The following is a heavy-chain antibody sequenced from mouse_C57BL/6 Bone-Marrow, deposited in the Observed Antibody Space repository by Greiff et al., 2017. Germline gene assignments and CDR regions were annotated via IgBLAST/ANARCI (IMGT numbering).Heavy chain of an antibody. D-gene: IGHD2-12*01. J-gene: IGHJ2*01. Sequence: ESGAELARPGASVKLSCKASGYTFTSYGISWVKQRTGQGLEWIGEIYPRSGNTYYNEKFKGKATLTADKSSSTAYMELRSLTSEDSAVYFCAGDLRRGDFDYWGQGTTLTVSS. V-gene: IGHV1-81*01. CDR3: AGDLRRGDFDY. CDR2: IYPRSGNT. CDR1: GYTFTSYG.